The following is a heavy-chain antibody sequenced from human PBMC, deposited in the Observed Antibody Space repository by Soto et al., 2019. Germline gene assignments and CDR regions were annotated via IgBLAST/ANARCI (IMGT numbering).Heavy chain of an antibody. CDR2: MNPNSGNT. CDR1: GYTFTSYD. V-gene: IGHV1-8*01. CDR3: ARGAWDYYYYYYMDV. D-gene: IGHD3-16*01. J-gene: IGHJ6*03. Sequence: WASVKVSCKASGYTFTSYDINWVRQATGQGLEWMGWMNPNSGNTGYAQKFQGRVTMTRNTSISTAYMELSSLRSEDTAVYYCARGAWDYYYYYYMDVWGKGTTVTVSS.